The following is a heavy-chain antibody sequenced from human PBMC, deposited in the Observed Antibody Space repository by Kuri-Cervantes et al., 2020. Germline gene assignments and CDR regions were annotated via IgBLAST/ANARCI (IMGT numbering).Heavy chain of an antibody. J-gene: IGHJ4*02. D-gene: IGHD3-3*01. CDR2: ISYDGSNK. Sequence: GGSLRLSCAASGFTFSSYAMHWVRQAPGKGLEWVAVISYDGSNKYYADSVKGRFTISRDNSKNTPYLQMNSLRAEDTAVYYCARDPITIFGVVTHGFDYWGQGTLVTVSS. CDR3: ARDPITIFGVVTHGFDY. CDR1: GFTFSSYA. V-gene: IGHV3-30-3*01.